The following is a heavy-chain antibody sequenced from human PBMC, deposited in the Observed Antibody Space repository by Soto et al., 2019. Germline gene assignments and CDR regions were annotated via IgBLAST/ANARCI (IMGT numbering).Heavy chain of an antibody. Sequence: CKASGCTFSSYFISWVRQATGPVLEWVGGTIARFGSANFAQKFQGRVTITADRFTSTVYMELSSLTSEDTATYYCARDQDADNYVYARSQEPYGMDVWGQGTTVTVSS. CDR3: ARDQDADNYVYARSQEPYGMDV. J-gene: IGHJ6*02. CDR2: TIARFGSA. CDR1: GCTFSSYF. V-gene: IGHV1-69*06. D-gene: IGHD3-16*01.